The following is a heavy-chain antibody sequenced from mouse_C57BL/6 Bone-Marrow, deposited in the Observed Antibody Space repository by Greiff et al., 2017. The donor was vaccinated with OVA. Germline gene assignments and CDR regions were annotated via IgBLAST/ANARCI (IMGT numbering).Heavy chain of an antibody. Sequence: EVKVEESGGGLVQPGGSMKLSCVASGFTFSNYWMNWVRQSPEKGLEWVAQIRLKSDNYATHYAESVKGRFTISRDDSKSSVYLQMNNLRAEDTGMYYCTLPVITTGDYWGQGTTLTVSS. CDR1: GFTFSNYW. CDR2: IRLKSDNYAT. V-gene: IGHV6-3*01. J-gene: IGHJ2*01. CDR3: TLPVITTGDY. D-gene: IGHD1-1*01.